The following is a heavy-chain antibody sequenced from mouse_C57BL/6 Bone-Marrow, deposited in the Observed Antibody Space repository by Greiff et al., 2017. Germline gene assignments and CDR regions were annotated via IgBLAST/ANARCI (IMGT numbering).Heavy chain of an antibody. D-gene: IGHD1-1*01. CDR3: GISSWGDCYFDV. V-gene: IGHV1-11*01. CDR2: IYPVSGET. Sequence: QVQLQQSGAELASPGASVTLSCKASGYTFTDHIMNWVKKRPGQGLEWIGRIYPVSGETNYNHKFMGKATFSVDRTSSTVYMVLNRLTSAAPAVYYCGISSWGDCYFDVWGTGTTVTVSS. CDR1: GYTFTDHI. J-gene: IGHJ1*03.